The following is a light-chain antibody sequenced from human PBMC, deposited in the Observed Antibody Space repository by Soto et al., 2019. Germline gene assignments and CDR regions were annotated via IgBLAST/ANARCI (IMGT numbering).Light chain of an antibody. CDR2: DAS. CDR1: QSIRTY. V-gene: IGKV3-11*01. CDR3: QQSYGTPPFT. J-gene: IGKJ3*01. Sequence: EIVLTQSPATLSLSPGERATLSCRASQSIRTYLAWYQQKPGQAPRLLIYDASNRATGIPARFSGSGSGTDFTLTISRLEPEDSATYYCQQSYGTPPFTFGPGTRVDI.